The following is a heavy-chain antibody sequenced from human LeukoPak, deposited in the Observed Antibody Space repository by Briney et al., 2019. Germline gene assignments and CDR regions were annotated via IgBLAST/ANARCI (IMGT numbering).Heavy chain of an antibody. Sequence: GRSLRLSCVASGFSFDDYAMHWVRQTPGKGLEWVSGISWNSDTIGYADSVKGRFTISRDNAKNSLYLQMNSLRGEDTALYYCVKDISGTYLAALDYWGQGTLVTVSS. V-gene: IGHV3-9*01. J-gene: IGHJ4*02. CDR2: ISWNSDTI. CDR3: VKDISGTYLAALDY. D-gene: IGHD1-26*01. CDR1: GFSFDDYA.